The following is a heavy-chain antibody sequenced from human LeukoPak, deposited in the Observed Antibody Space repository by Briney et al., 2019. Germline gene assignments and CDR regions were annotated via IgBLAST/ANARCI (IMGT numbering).Heavy chain of an antibody. V-gene: IGHV3-48*04. D-gene: IGHD2-2*01. CDR1: GFTFDIYG. CDR3: ARDLGQLPYFDY. J-gene: IGHJ4*02. CDR2: ISSGSSPK. Sequence: PGGSLRLSCAASGFTFDIYGMNWIRQAPGKGLEWVSHISSGSSPKYYADSVRGRFTISRDNAKKSLYLQMNSLRVEDTAVYYCARDLGQLPYFDYWGQGTLVTVSS.